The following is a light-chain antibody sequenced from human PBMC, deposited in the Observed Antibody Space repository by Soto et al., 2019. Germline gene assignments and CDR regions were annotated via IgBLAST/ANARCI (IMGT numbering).Light chain of an antibody. CDR1: QDVGRY. J-gene: IGKJ1*01. CDR3: QHYKNYPWT. Sequence: AIRMTQSPSSLSASAGDRVAIACRASQDVGRYLAWYQQKPGQAPKLLIYGASTLQSGVPSRFSGGGSWTDVSLTISCLLSEDFATYYYQHYKNYPWTFGQGTKVEIK. V-gene: IGKV1-8*01. CDR2: GAS.